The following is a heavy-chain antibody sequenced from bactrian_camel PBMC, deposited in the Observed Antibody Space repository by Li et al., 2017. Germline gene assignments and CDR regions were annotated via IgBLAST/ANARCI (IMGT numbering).Heavy chain of an antibody. Sequence: VQLVESGGSLVGPGGSLRLPCVAFGFTESRYDMSWVRQAPGKGLEWVSGRILRGGKAYYSDSVKGRFTISQDDYNERVWLQMNDLKVDDTAMYYCAAGFVYGDTWFREDDYNHWGQGTQVTVS. CDR2: RILRGGKA. CDR1: GFTESRYD. CDR3: AAGFVYGDTWFREDDYNH. V-gene: IGHV3S40*01. J-gene: IGHJ4*01. D-gene: IGHD6*01.